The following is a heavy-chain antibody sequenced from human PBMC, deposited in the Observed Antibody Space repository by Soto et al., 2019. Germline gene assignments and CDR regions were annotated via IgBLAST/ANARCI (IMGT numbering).Heavy chain of an antibody. CDR3: ARLMATSWFDP. Sequence: SETLSLTCTVSGGSISSGGHHWSWIRQHPAKGLEWIGHIYYSGTTYYNPSLKSRATISAETSENRLSLKLISVTAADTAVYFCARLMATSWFDPWGQGTPVTAPQ. CDR1: GGSISSGGHH. CDR2: IYYSGTT. J-gene: IGHJ5*02. V-gene: IGHV4-31*03.